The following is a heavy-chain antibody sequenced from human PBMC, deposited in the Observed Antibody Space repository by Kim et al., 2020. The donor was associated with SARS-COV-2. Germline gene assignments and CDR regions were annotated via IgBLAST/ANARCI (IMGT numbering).Heavy chain of an antibody. D-gene: IGHD5-18*01. CDR2: FHYSGYT. Sequence: SETLSLTCTVSGASISGSNYYWSWIRQPPGKGLEWIGGFHYSGYTYANPSLKSRVTISVDATKNQFSLRLSSLTAAATAVYYCAGGPDTAKTGYWGQGTL. CDR3: AGGPDTAKTGY. J-gene: IGHJ4*02. V-gene: IGHV4-39*01. CDR1: GASISGSNYY.